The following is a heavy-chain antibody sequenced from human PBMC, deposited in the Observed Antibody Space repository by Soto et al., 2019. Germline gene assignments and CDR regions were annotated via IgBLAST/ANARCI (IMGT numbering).Heavy chain of an antibody. CDR2: IIPIFGTA. V-gene: IGHV1-69*01. CDR3: AGREYYFDY. Sequence: QVQLVQSGAEVQKPGSSVKVSCKGSGGTFSSNAISWVRHAPGQGLEWMGGIIPIFGTANYAQKFQGRVTITADESTSTAYMELSSLRSEDTAVYYCAGREYYFDYWGQGTLVTVSS. J-gene: IGHJ4*02. CDR1: GGTFSSNA.